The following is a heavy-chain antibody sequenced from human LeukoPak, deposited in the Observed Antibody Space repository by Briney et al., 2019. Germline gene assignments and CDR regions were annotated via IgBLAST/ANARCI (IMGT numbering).Heavy chain of an antibody. V-gene: IGHV3-30*18. CDR3: AKHHVKYYDFWSGYQS. J-gene: IGHJ4*02. CDR2: ISSDGSNK. CDR1: GFTFSSYC. Sequence: PGGSLRLSCAASGFTFSSYCMHWVRQAPGKGLEWVAFISSDGSNKYYADSVKGRFTISRDNSKNTLYLEMNSLRAEDTAVYYCAKHHVKYYDFWSGYQSWGQGTLVTVSS. D-gene: IGHD3-3*01.